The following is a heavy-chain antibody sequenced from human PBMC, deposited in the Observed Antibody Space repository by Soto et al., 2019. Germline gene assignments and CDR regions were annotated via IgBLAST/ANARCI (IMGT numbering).Heavy chain of an antibody. Sequence: SETLSLTCTVSGGSISSTTYYWGWIRQPPGKGLEWIGNIYYSGYTYYSPSLKSRVTISVDTSKNQFSLNLNSVTAADTAVYYCASLSSCGREGIDPWGQGALVTVSS. CDR2: IYYSGYT. V-gene: IGHV4-39*01. D-gene: IGHD2-21*01. J-gene: IGHJ5*02. CDR3: ASLSSCGREGIDP. CDR1: GGSISSTTYY.